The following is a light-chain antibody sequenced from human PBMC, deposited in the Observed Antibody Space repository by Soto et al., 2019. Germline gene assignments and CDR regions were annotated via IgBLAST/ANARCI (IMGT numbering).Light chain of an antibody. CDR3: SSYTSSSLVV. J-gene: IGLJ2*01. CDR1: SNDVGSYNY. Sequence: QSALTQPASVSGSPGQSITISCTGTSNDVGSYNYVSWYQHHPGKAPKLMIYDVTNRPSGVSNRFSGSKSGNTASLTISGLQAEDEADYYCSSYTSSSLVVFGGGTKVTVL. V-gene: IGLV2-14*03. CDR2: DVT.